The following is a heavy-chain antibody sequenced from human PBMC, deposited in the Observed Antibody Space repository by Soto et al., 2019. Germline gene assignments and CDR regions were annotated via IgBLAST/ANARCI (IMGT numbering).Heavy chain of an antibody. CDR1: GGSISSYY. CDR2: IYYSGST. CDR3: ARRWGTTFDY. D-gene: IGHD3-16*01. V-gene: IGHV4-59*08. J-gene: IGHJ4*02. Sequence: QVQLQESGPGLVKPSETLSLTCTVSGGSISSYYWSWIRQPPGKGLEWIGDIYYSGSTNYNPPLKSRVTIAVDTSKNQFSLKLSSVTAADTAVYYCARRWGTTFDYWGQGTLVTVSS.